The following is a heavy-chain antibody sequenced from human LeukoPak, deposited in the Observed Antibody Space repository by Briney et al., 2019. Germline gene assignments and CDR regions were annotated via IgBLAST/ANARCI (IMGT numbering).Heavy chain of an antibody. CDR1: GCTISSYY. J-gene: IGHJ4*02. CDR3: ARGAYCGGDCYRPYFDY. D-gene: IGHD2-21*02. Sequence: SETLSLTCTVSGCTISSYYWSWIRQPPGKGLEWIGYIYYSGSTNYNPSLKSRVTISVDTSKNQFSLKLSSVTAADTAVYYCARGAYCGGDCYRPYFDYWGQGTLVTVSS. CDR2: IYYSGST. V-gene: IGHV4-59*12.